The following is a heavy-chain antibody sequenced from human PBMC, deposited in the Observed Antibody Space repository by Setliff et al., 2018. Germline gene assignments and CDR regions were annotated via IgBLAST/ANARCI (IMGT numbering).Heavy chain of an antibody. J-gene: IGHJ4*02. CDR1: GFTFRSYW. D-gene: IGHD4-17*01. Sequence: PGGSLRLSCAASGFTFRSYWMSWVRQAPGKGLEWVANIKKDGSIKYYLDSVRGRFTISRDNAENSLTLQMNSPRVEDTALYYCSRHLQGSGDYVVDYWGQGTLVTVSS. CDR2: IKKDGSIK. V-gene: IGHV3-7*01. CDR3: SRHLQGSGDYVVDY.